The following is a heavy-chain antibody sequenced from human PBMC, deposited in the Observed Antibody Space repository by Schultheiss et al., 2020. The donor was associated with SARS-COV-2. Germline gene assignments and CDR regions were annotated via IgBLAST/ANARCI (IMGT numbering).Heavy chain of an antibody. Sequence: GGSLRLSCAASGFTVSSNYMSWVRQAPGKGLEWVSYISSSGSTIYYADSVKGRFTISRDNAKNSLYLQMNSLRAEDTAVYYCARVGSGWFLDYWGPGTLVTVSS. V-gene: IGHV3-11*01. CDR1: GFTVSSNY. D-gene: IGHD6-19*01. CDR3: ARVGSGWFLDY. CDR2: ISSSGSTI. J-gene: IGHJ4*02.